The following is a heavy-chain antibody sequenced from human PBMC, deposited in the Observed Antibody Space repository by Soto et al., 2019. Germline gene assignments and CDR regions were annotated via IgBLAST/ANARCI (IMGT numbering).Heavy chain of an antibody. CDR1: GYTFTDYY. Sequence: QVQLVQSGAEVKKPGASVKVSCKASGYTFTDYYMHWVRQAPGQGLEWMGWINPNSGGTNYAQKFQGRVTMTRVTSISTAYLELSSLRSDDTALYYCAKDPNIVVVPGGTGGMDVWGQGTTVTVSS. CDR2: INPNSGGT. J-gene: IGHJ6*02. CDR3: AKDPNIVVVPGGTGGMDV. V-gene: IGHV1-2*02. D-gene: IGHD2-2*01.